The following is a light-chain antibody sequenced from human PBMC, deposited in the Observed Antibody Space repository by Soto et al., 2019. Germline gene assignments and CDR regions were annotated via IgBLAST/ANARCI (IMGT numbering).Light chain of an antibody. V-gene: IGKV1-27*01. CDR2: GAS. J-gene: IGKJ1*01. Sequence: DIPMTQSPSSLSASVGDRVTITCRASHAISTYLAWYQQKPGQVPKLLIYGASVLQSGVPSRFSGSGSGTDFTLTISSLQPEDVATYYCQKYNNAWTFGQGTKVEIK. CDR1: HAISTY. CDR3: QKYNNAWT.